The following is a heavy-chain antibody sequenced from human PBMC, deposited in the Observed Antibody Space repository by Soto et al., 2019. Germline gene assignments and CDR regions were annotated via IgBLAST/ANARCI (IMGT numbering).Heavy chain of an antibody. J-gene: IGHJ4*02. Sequence: SVKVSCKASGGTFSSYTISWVRQAPGQGLEWMGRIIPILGIANYAQKFQGRVTITADKSTSTAYMELSSLRSEDTAVYYCAKVGSSWYVYYFDYWGQGTLVTVSS. CDR1: GGTFSSYT. CDR3: AKVGSSWYVYYFDY. V-gene: IGHV1-69*02. D-gene: IGHD6-13*01. CDR2: IIPILGIA.